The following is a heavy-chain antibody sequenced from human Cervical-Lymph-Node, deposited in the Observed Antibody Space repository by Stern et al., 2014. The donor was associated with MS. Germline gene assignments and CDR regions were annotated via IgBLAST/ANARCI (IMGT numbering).Heavy chain of an antibody. CDR3: ARDPPEAILRSRPGDIY. CDR1: GGTFTMSA. CDR2: VIPLFSTS. Sequence: VQLVESGAEVKKPGSSVKVSCKASGGTFTMSAVSWLRQAPGQGLEWTGGVIPLFSTSTYAQRFRDRVTFTADKSTNTVYMELTNLRSEDTAVYYCARDPPEAILRSRPGDIYWGQGTLVAVSS. D-gene: IGHD7-27*01. V-gene: IGHV1-69*06. J-gene: IGHJ4*02.